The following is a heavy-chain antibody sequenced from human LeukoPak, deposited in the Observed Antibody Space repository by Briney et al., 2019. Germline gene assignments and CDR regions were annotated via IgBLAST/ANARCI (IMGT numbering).Heavy chain of an antibody. CDR2: ISGSGGST. V-gene: IGHV3-23*01. Sequence: GGSLRLSCAASGFTFSSYAMSWVRQAPGKGLEWVSPISGSGGSTYYADSVKRRFTISRDNSKNTLYLQMNSLRAEDTAVYYCAKDRREIVGDYYGSGSYDYWGQGTLVTVSS. CDR1: GFTFSSYA. D-gene: IGHD3-10*01. CDR3: AKDRREIVGDYYGSGSYDY. J-gene: IGHJ4*02.